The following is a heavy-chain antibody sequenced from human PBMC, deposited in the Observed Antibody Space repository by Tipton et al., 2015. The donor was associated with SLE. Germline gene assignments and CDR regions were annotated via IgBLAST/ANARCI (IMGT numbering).Heavy chain of an antibody. Sequence: TLSLTCTVSGGPISSGSYYWSWIRQPAGKGLEWIGRIYTSGSTNYNPSLKSRVTISVDTSKNPFSLKLSSVTAADTAVYYCARMFIGYYMDVWGKGTTVTVSS. J-gene: IGHJ6*03. CDR3: ARMFIGYYMDV. V-gene: IGHV4-61*02. CDR1: GGPISSGSYY. CDR2: IYTSGST. D-gene: IGHD2-15*01.